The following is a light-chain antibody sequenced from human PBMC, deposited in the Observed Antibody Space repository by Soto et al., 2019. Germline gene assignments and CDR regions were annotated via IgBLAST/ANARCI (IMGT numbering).Light chain of an antibody. CDR3: SSYTTSNTL. V-gene: IGLV2-14*03. J-gene: IGLJ2*01. Sequence: QAVVTQPASVSGSPGQSITISCIASSSDVGDYNHVSWYQQHPGKAPKLMIYDVSHRPSGVSNRFSGSKSGNTASLTISGLQTEDEADYYCSSYTTSNTLFGGGTKLTVL. CDR2: DVS. CDR1: SSDVGDYNH.